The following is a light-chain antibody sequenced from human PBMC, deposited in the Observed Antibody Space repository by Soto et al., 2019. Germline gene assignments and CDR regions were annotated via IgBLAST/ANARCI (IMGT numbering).Light chain of an antibody. V-gene: IGKV3-15*01. CDR3: QQYNNWPPIT. Sequence: EIVLTQSPDTLSLSPGEGATLSCRASQSVSSNLAWYQQKPGQAPRLLIYGASTRATGIPARFSGSGSGTEFTLTISSLQSEDFAVYYCQQYNNWPPITFGQGTRLEIK. J-gene: IGKJ5*01. CDR2: GAS. CDR1: QSVSSN.